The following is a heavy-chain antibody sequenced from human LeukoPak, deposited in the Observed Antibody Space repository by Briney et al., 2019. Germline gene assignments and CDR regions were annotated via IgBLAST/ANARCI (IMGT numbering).Heavy chain of an antibody. CDR3: ARGEHYYDSSGREFEY. CDR1: GYTFIDYY. V-gene: IGHV1-2*02. CDR2: INPKSGAT. D-gene: IGHD3-22*01. Sequence: ASVKVSCKTSGYTFIDYYIHWVRQAPGQGLEWMGWINPKSGATDYAQKFQGSVTMTWDTSMTTAYMQLSSLRSDDTAVYFCARGEHYYDSSGREFEYWGQGTLVTVSS. J-gene: IGHJ4*02.